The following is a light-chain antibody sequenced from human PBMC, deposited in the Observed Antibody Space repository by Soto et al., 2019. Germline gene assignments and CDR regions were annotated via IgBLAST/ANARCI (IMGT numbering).Light chain of an antibody. V-gene: IGKV3-20*01. CDR1: QSVSNSY. CDR3: QQYGSSPDT. CDR2: GAS. J-gene: IGKJ2*01. Sequence: EIVLTQSPGTLSLSPGERATLSCRARQSVSNSYLAWYQQKPGQAPRLLIYGASSRATGIPDRFSGSGSGTDFPLTISTLEPEDFAAYYCQQYGSSPDTFGQGTTLEIK.